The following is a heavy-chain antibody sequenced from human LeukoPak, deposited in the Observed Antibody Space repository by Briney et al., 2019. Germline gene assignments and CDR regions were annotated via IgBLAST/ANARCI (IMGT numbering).Heavy chain of an antibody. V-gene: IGHV3-7*05. CDR3: AYRNNFEY. J-gene: IGHJ4*02. CDR1: ASSSPGPG. CDR2: IKADGSEK. Sequence: PGRCPRPSRVAAASSSPGPGENRACQPPGKGLEWVANIKADGSEKDYVVSVKGRFTISRDDAKRTVDLQMDNLRAEDTAIYYCAYRNNFEYWGQGALVTVSS. D-gene: IGHD1-26*01.